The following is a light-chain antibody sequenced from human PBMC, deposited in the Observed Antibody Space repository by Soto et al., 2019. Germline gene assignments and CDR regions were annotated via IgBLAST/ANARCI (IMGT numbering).Light chain of an antibody. Sequence: QSVLTQPPSVSGAPGQRVTISCTGSSSNIGVGYDVHWYQQFPGTAPRLLIFGNGNRPSWVPDRFSGSQSGTSASLAITGLQPEDEADYYCQSYDSRMSGFYVFGTGTKVNVL. CDR2: GNG. CDR1: SSNIGVGYD. V-gene: IGLV1-40*01. J-gene: IGLJ1*01. CDR3: QSYDSRMSGFYV.